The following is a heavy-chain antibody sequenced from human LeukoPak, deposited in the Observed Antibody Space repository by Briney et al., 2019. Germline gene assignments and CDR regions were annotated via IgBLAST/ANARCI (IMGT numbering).Heavy chain of an antibody. V-gene: IGHV4-61*02. CDR3: ARDKSTTMVRGVIRDDYYYYMDV. Sequence: SETLSLTCTVSGGSISSGSYYWSWIRQPAGKGLEWIGRIYTSGSTNYNPSLKSRVTMSVDTSKNQFSLKLSSVTAADTAVYYCARDKSTTMVRGVIRDDYYYYMDVWGKGTTVTISS. CDR1: GGSISSGSYY. D-gene: IGHD3-10*01. CDR2: IYTSGST. J-gene: IGHJ6*03.